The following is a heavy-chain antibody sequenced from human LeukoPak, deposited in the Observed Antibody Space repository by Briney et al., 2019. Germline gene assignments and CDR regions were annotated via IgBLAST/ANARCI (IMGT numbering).Heavy chain of an antibody. J-gene: IGHJ6*03. V-gene: IGHV3-30*02. Sequence: GGSLRLSCAASGFTFSSYGMHWVRQAPGKGLEWVAFIRYDGSNKYYADSVKGRFTISRDNAKNSLYLQMNSLRAEDTAVYYCARANDNYYYYYMDVWGKGTTVTISS. CDR2: IRYDGSNK. CDR3: ARANDNYYYYYMDV. D-gene: IGHD3-9*01. CDR1: GFTFSSYG.